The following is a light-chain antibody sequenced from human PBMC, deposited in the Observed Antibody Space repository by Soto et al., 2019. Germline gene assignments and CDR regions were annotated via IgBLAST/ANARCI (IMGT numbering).Light chain of an antibody. CDR3: SSYPSSTAPYV. CDR1: SSDFDGYNH. V-gene: IGLV2-14*03. Sequence: QSALTQPAAVSGSPGQSITISCTGTSSDFDGYNHVSWYQHHPGNSPKLMLYDVSNRPSGVSARFSGSKSGNTASLTISGLQADDEADYYCSSYPSSTAPYVFGTGTKLTVL. J-gene: IGLJ1*01. CDR2: DVS.